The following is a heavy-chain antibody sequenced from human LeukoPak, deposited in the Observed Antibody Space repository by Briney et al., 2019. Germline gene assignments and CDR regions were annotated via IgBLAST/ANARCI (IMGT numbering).Heavy chain of an antibody. CDR3: AKGANSYGLGYFDY. D-gene: IGHD5-18*01. J-gene: IGHJ4*02. CDR2: ISYDGSNK. Sequence: PGGSLRLSCAASGFTFSSYGMHWVRQAPGKGLEWVAVISYDGSNKYYADSVKGRFTISRDNSKNTLYLQMNSLRVEDTAVYYCAKGANSYGLGYFDYWGQGTLVTVSS. CDR1: GFTFSSYG. V-gene: IGHV3-30*18.